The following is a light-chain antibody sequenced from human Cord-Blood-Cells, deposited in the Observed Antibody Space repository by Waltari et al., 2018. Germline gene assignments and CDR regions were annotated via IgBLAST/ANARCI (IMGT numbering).Light chain of an antibody. J-gene: IGLJ3*02. CDR3: SSYAGSNNLV. CDR1: SSDVGGYNY. CDR2: EVS. Sequence: QSALTQPPSASGSPGQSVTISCTGTSSDVGGYNYVSWYQQHPGKAPKLMIYEVSKRASGVPSRFSGSKSGKTAPLTVSGLQAEDEADYYCSSYAGSNNLVFGGGTKLTVL. V-gene: IGLV2-8*01.